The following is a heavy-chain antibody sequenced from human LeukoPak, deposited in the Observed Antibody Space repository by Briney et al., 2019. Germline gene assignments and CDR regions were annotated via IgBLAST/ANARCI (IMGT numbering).Heavy chain of an antibody. V-gene: IGHV3-21*01. CDR3: ARDLGPYIVVVPAAPFGY. CDR2: IISSSSYI. Sequence: GGSLRLSCAASGFTFSSYSMNWVRQAPGKGLEWVSSIISSSSYIYYADSVKGRFTISRDNAKNSLYLQMNSLRAEDTAVYYCARDLGPYIVVVPAAPFGYWGQGTLVTVSS. CDR1: GFTFSSYS. J-gene: IGHJ4*02. D-gene: IGHD2-2*01.